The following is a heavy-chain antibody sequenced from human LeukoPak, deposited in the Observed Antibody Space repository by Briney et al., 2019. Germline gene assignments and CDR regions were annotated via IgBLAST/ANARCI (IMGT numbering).Heavy chain of an antibody. J-gene: IGHJ6*02. CDR2: IKHDASEK. Sequence: GGSLRLSCEASGFIFSGYWMSWVRQAPGKGLEWVANIKHDASEKHYVDSVKGRFTISRDNTKNSVYLQMNSLRAEDTAVYYCARDYGSGSYYNPYYYYYGMDVWGQGTTVTVSS. CDR1: GFIFSGYW. CDR3: ARDYGSGSYYNPYYYYYGMDV. D-gene: IGHD3-10*01. V-gene: IGHV3-7*01.